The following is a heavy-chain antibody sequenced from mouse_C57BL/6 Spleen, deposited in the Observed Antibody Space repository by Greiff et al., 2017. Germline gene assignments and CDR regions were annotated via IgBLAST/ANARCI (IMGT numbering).Heavy chain of an antibody. V-gene: IGHV14-2*01. CDR2: IDPEDGGT. Sequence: EVKLLESGAELVKPGASVKLSCTASGFNIKDYYMHWVKQRTEQGLEWIGRIDPEDGGTKYAPKFQGKATITADTSSNTAYLQLSSLTSEDAAVYYCAGYYGYDRGFAYWGQGTLVTVSA. J-gene: IGHJ3*01. D-gene: IGHD2-2*01. CDR1: GFNIKDYY. CDR3: AGYYGYDRGFAY.